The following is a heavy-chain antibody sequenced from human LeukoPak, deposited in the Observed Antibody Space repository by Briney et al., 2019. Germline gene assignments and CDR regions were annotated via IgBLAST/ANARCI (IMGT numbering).Heavy chain of an antibody. Sequence: ASVKVSCKASGYTFTGYYMHWVRQAPGQGLESMGWINPNSGGTNYAQKFQGRGTMTRDTSITTAYMELSRLTSDDTAVYYCATDSGFQGGVFDIWGQGTMVTVSS. V-gene: IGHV1-2*02. CDR1: GYTFTGYY. CDR3: ATDSGFQGGVFDI. J-gene: IGHJ3*02. CDR2: INPNSGGT. D-gene: IGHD1-26*01.